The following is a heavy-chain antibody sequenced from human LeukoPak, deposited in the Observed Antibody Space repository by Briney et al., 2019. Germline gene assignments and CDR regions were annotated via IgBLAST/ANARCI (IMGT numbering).Heavy chain of an antibody. J-gene: IGHJ4*02. V-gene: IGHV4-59*01. CDR3: ARARRGATHYFDY. CDR1: GGSISSYY. D-gene: IGHD1-26*01. Sequence: SETLSLTCTVSGGSISSYYWSWIRQPPRKGREWIGYIYYSGSTNYNPSLKSRVTISVDTSKNQFSLKLSSVTAADTAVYYCARARRGATHYFDYWGQGTLVTVSS. CDR2: IYYSGST.